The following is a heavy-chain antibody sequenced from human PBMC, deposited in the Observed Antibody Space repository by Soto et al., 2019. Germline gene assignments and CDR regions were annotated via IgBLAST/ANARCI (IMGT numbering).Heavy chain of an antibody. V-gene: IGHV3-23*01. D-gene: IGHD5-18*01. CDR1: GFTFLSYA. J-gene: IGHJ5*02. CDR3: AKSNVDTGP. CDR2: ISGSGGST. Sequence: GGSLRLSCSDSGFTFLSYAMSWVRQAPGKGPEWVSAISGSGGSTYYADSVKGRFTISRDNSKNTLYLQMNSLRAEDTAVYYCAKSNVDTGPWGQGTLVTGSS.